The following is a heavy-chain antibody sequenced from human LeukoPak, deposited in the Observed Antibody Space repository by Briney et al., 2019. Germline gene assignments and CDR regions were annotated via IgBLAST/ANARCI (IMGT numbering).Heavy chain of an antibody. D-gene: IGHD2-2*02. V-gene: IGHV3-30*02. CDR3: AKDSLDIVVVPAAIGEGFDY. J-gene: IGHJ4*02. CDR1: GFTFSSYG. CDR2: IRYDGSNK. Sequence: PGGSLRPSCAASGFTFSSYGMHWVRQAPGKGLEWVAFIRYDGSNKYYADSVKGRFTISRDNSKNTLYLQMNSLRAEDTAVYYCAKDSLDIVVVPAAIGEGFDYWGQGTLVTVSS.